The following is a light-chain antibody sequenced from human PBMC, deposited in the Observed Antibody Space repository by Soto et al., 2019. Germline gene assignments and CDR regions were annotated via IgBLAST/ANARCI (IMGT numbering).Light chain of an antibody. CDR2: EVS. J-gene: IGLJ3*02. CDR3: SSYSSSSTAVL. CDR1: DSDVGTYNY. V-gene: IGLV2-14*01. Sequence: QSALTQPASVSGSPGQSISISCTGTDSDVGTYNYVSWYQQHPGKAPKLLIYEVSNRPSGVSDRFSGTKSGNTASLTISGLQAEDEADYYCSSYSSSSTAVLFGGGTKVTVL.